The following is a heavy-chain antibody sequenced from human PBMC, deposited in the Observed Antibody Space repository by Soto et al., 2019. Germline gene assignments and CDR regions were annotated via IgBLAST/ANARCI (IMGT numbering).Heavy chain of an antibody. V-gene: IGHV4-59*01. CDR3: ARDNLGGFDF. Sequence: SETLSLTCTVSGASLSRFYWTWIRQSPGKGLEWIGYIYDNGGTNDNPSLKSRATMSVDTSKNQSSLNRSSVTSADTAVYYCARDNLGGFDFWGQGILVTVSS. J-gene: IGHJ4*02. CDR2: IYDNGGT. CDR1: GASLSRFY. D-gene: IGHD2-15*01.